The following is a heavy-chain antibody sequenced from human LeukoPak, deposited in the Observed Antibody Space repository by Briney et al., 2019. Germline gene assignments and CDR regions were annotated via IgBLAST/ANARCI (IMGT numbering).Heavy chain of an antibody. J-gene: IGHJ3*02. CDR1: GGSISSGDYY. Sequence: PSQTLSLTCTVSGGSISSGDYYWSWIRQPPGKGLEWIGYIYYSGSTYYNPSLKSRVTISADTSKNQFSLKLSSVTAADTAVYYCARPESGSSDAFDIWGQGTMVTVSS. CDR3: ARPESGSSDAFDI. D-gene: IGHD3-22*01. V-gene: IGHV4-30-4*08. CDR2: IYYSGST.